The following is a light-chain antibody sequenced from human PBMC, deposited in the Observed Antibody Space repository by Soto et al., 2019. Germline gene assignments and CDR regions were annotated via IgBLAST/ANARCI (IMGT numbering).Light chain of an antibody. J-gene: IGLJ2*01. V-gene: IGLV2-14*03. CDR1: SSDIGAYDY. Sequence: QSVLTQPASVSGSHGQSITISCTGSSSDIGAYDYVSWYQQHPGNAPKLMIYDVSDRPSGVSNRFSGSKSGKTASLTISGLKADDEADYYCSSYTTISTMIFGGGTKLTVL. CDR3: SSYTTISTMI. CDR2: DVS.